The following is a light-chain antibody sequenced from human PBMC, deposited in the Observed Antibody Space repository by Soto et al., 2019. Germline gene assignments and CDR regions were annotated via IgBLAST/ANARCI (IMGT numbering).Light chain of an antibody. CDR2: GAS. V-gene: IGKV3-15*01. J-gene: IGKJ1*01. CDR3: QQYKNWPQT. Sequence: EIVLTQSPGTLSLAPEKGAYLSCRASQTVRNNYLAWYQQKPGQAPRVXIYGASTRATGIPARFSGSGSGTEFTLTISSLQSEDFAVYYCQQYKNWPQTFGQGTKVDIK. CDR1: QTVRNN.